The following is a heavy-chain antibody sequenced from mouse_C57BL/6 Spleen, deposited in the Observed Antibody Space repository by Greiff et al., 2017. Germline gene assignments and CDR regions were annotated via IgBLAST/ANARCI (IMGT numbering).Heavy chain of an antibody. CDR2: IDPSDSET. D-gene: IGHD1-1*01. V-gene: IGHV1-52*01. Sequence: QVQLQQPGAELVRPGSSVKLSCKASGYTFTSYWMHWVKQRPIQGLEWIGNIDPSDSETHYNQKFKDKATLTVDTSSSTAYMQLSSLTSEDSAVCWGATGEYYGSSVYFGVWGTGTTVTVSS. CDR3: ATGEYYGSSVYFGV. J-gene: IGHJ1*03. CDR1: GYTFTSYW.